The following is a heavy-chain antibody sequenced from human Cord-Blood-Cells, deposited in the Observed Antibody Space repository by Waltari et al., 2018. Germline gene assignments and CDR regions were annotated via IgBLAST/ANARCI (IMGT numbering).Heavy chain of an antibody. CDR3: ARVSGYCSSTSCYAFDI. CDR2: INANGGGT. Sequence: QVQLVQSGAEVRKPGASVKLSCKSSGSTFTGSYMPCVRQPPGPGLERMGPINANGGGTNYAQKFQGRVTMTMDRTISTSYMERSRLRSDDTAVYYCARVSGYCSSTSCYAFDIWGQGTMVTVSS. CDR1: GSTFTGSY. J-gene: IGHJ3*02. D-gene: IGHD2-2*01. V-gene: IGHV1-2*06.